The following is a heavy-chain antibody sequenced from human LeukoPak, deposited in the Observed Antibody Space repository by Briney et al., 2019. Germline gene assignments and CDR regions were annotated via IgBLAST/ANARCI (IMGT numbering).Heavy chain of an antibody. CDR3: AGKGFDY. CDR1: GGSFSGYY. Sequence: PSETLSLTCAVYGGSFSGYYWSWIRQPPGKGLEWIGEINHSGSTNYNPSLKSRVTISVDTSKNQFSLKLSSVTAADTAVYYCAGKGFDYWGQGTLVTASS. CDR2: INHSGST. V-gene: IGHV4-34*01. J-gene: IGHJ4*02.